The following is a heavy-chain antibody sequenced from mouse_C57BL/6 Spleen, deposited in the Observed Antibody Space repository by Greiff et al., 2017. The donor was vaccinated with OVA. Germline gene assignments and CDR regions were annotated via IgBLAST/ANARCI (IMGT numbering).Heavy chain of an antibody. CDR3: TVYSNYVGYFDV. D-gene: IGHD2-5*01. CDR2: IRLKSDNYAT. Sequence: EVQLQESGGGLVQPGGSMKLSCVASGFTFSNYWMNWVRQSPEKGLEWVAQIRLKSDNYATHYAESVKGRFTISRDDSKSSVYLQMNNLRAEDTGIYYCTVYSNYVGYFDVWGTGTTVTVSS. CDR1: GFTFSNYW. V-gene: IGHV6-3*01. J-gene: IGHJ1*03.